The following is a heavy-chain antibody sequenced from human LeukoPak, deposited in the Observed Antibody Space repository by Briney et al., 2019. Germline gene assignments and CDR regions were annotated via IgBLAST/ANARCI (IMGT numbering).Heavy chain of an antibody. Sequence: GGSLGLSCAASGFTFSDYYMSWVRQAPGKGLEWVSVIYSGGSTYYADSVKGRFTISRDNSKNTLYLQMNSLRAEDTAVYYCARATTRHHWFDPWGQGTLVTVSS. V-gene: IGHV3-53*01. CDR2: IYSGGST. D-gene: IGHD1-14*01. CDR3: ARATTRHHWFDP. CDR1: GFTFSDYY. J-gene: IGHJ5*02.